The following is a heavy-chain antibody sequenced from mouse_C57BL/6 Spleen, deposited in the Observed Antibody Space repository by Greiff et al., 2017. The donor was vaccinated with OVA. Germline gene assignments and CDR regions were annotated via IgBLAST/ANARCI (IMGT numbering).Heavy chain of an antibody. CDR1: GFTFKDYY. D-gene: IGHD6-1*01. Sequence: EVQLQQSGAELVKPGASVKLSCTASGFTFKDYYMHWVKQRPEQGLEWIGRIDPEDGDTKYAPKFQGKATITVDTSSNTAYLQLSSLTSEDTAVYYCARSLGLGYFDVWGTGTTVTVSS. CDR2: IDPEDGDT. J-gene: IGHJ1*03. V-gene: IGHV14-2*01. CDR3: ARSLGLGYFDV.